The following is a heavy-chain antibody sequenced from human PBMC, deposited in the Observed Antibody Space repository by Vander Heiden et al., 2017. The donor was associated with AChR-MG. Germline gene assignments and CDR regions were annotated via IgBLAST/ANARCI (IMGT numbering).Heavy chain of an antibody. CDR2: TYYRSKWYN. D-gene: IGHD1-20*01. CDR3: ASSNWNDEGGWFDP. V-gene: IGHV6-1*01. J-gene: IGHJ5*02. CDR1: GASVPSNSAA. Sequence: QVQLQQSGPGLVKPSQTLSLTCAISGASVPSNSAAWNWIRQSPSRGLEWLGRTYYRSKWYNDYAVSVKSRITINPDTSKNQFSLQLNSVTPEDTAVYYCASSNWNDEGGWFDPWGQGTLVTVSS.